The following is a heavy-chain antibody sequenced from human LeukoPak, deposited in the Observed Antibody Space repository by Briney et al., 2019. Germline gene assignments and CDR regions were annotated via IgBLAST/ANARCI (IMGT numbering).Heavy chain of an antibody. V-gene: IGHV3-30*04. Sequence: GGSLRLSCAASGFTFRSCAMHWVRQAPGKGLEWEAAISYDGSNKKYADSVKGRFTISRDNSKNTLYLQMNSLRAEDTAVYYCARGVRIAVAGNIGYWGQGTLVTVSS. CDR3: ARGVRIAVAGNIGY. CDR1: GFTFRSCA. J-gene: IGHJ4*02. D-gene: IGHD6-19*01. CDR2: ISYDGSNK.